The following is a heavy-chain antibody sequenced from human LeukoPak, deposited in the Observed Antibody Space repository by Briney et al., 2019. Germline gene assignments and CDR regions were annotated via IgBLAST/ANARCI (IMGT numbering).Heavy chain of an antibody. CDR2: INHSGST. CDR1: GGSFSGYY. D-gene: IGHD1-26*01. J-gene: IGHJ4*02. CDR3: ARGLVGATGYYFDY. Sequence: SETLSLTCAVYGGSFSGYYWSWIRQPPGKGLEWIGEINHSGSTNYNPSLKSRVTISVDTSKNQFSLKMSSVTDADTAVYYCARGLVGATGYYFDYWGQGTLVTVSS. V-gene: IGHV4-34*01.